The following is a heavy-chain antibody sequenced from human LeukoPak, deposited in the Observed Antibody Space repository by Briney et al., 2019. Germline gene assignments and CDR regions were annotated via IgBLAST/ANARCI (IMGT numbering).Heavy chain of an antibody. Sequence: GGSLRLSCAASGITFRTSVMHWVRQAPGKGLEWAAVISNDGSNKYYADSVKGRFTISRDNSKNTLYPQMNSLRAEDSAVYYCARALYSSGTYYFDYWGHGTLVTVSS. V-gene: IGHV3-30-3*01. J-gene: IGHJ4*01. CDR1: GITFRTSV. D-gene: IGHD6-19*01. CDR3: ARALYSSGTYYFDY. CDR2: ISNDGSNK.